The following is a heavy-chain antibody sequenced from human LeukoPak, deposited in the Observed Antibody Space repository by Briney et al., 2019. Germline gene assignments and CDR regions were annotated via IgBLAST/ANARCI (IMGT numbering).Heavy chain of an antibody. Sequence: PGRSLRLSCAASGFTFSSYGMHWVRQAPGKGLEWVAVIWYDGSNKYYADSVKGRFTISRDNSKNTLCLQMNSLRAEDTAVYYCARGLEYYYDSSGYPLDYWGQGTLVTVSS. V-gene: IGHV3-33*01. J-gene: IGHJ4*02. CDR3: ARGLEYYYDSSGYPLDY. CDR2: IWYDGSNK. CDR1: GFTFSSYG. D-gene: IGHD3-22*01.